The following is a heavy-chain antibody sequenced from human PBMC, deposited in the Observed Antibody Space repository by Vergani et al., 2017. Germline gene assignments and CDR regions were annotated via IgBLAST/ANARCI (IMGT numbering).Heavy chain of an antibody. CDR3: ARDDVTYYDVWSGYYTPDYYYYGMDV. CDR2: ISSSGSTI. D-gene: IGHD3-3*01. Sequence: EVQLVESGGGLVQPGGSLRLSCAASGFTFSSYEMNWVRQAPGKGLEWVSYISSSGSTIYYADSVKGRFTISRDKAKNSLYLQMNSLRAGDTAVYYCARDDVTYYDVWSGYYTPDYYYYGMDVWGQGTTVTVSS. J-gene: IGHJ6*02. CDR1: GFTFSSYE. V-gene: IGHV3-48*03.